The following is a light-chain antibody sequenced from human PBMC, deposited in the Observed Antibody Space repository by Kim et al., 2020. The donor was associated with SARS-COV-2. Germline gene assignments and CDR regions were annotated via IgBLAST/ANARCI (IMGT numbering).Light chain of an antibody. J-gene: IGLJ2*01. Sequence: VSPGQTASITCSGDKLGDKYACWYQQKPGQSPVLVIYQDTKRPSGIPERFSGSNSGNTATLTISGTQAMDEADYYCQAWDSSTVIFGGGTQLTVL. V-gene: IGLV3-1*01. CDR3: QAWDSSTVI. CDR2: QDT. CDR1: KLGDKY.